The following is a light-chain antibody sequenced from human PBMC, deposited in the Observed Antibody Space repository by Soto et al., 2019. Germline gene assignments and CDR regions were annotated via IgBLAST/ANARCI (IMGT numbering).Light chain of an antibody. V-gene: IGKV1-5*03. CDR3: QQSYSTPIT. Sequence: DIQMTQSPSTLSASVGDRVTITCRASQSISSWLAWYQQKPGNAPKLLIYLASSLESGVPSRFSGSGSGTEFTLTISNLQPGDFATYYCQQSYSTPITFGQGTRLEIK. CDR1: QSISSW. CDR2: LAS. J-gene: IGKJ5*01.